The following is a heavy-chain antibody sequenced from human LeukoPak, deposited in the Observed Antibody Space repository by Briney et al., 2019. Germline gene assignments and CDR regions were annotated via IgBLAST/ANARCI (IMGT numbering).Heavy chain of an antibody. CDR2: IYHSGGT. V-gene: IGHV4-39*01. D-gene: IGHD6-13*01. J-gene: IGHJ4*02. CDR1: GSSISSSSYS. CDR3: ASLIAAGYFDH. Sequence: PSETLSLTCTVSGSSISSSSYSWGWIRQPPGKGLEWIGVIYHSGGTYYNPSLKSRLTMSVDTSKNQFSLKLSSATATDTAVYYCASLIAAGYFDHWGQGTPVTVSS.